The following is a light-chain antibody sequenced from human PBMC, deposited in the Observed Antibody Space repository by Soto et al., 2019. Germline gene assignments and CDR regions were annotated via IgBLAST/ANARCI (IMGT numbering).Light chain of an antibody. CDR2: DAS. CDR1: HTISTW. J-gene: IGKJ1*01. CDR3: QQYTNTNNPWM. Sequence: IRVTLSPPTLSASIGDRVTITRRASHTISTWMAWYQQKPGKAPKLLVYDASTLQSGVASRFSGSGSGTEFTLIISGLQPDDSATYYCQQYTNTNNPWMFGQGTKVDI. V-gene: IGKV1-5*01.